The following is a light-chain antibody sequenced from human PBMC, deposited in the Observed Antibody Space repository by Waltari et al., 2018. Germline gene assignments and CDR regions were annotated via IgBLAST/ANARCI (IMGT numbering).Light chain of an antibody. Sequence: CRASQSGSRSVAWYQQEPGQAPRLLIDGASTRATGIPERFSGGGSGTDVSLTISRLEPEDFAVYYCQHYVRLPATFGQGTKVEIK. CDR2: GAS. V-gene: IGKV3-20*01. CDR3: QHYVRLPAT. J-gene: IGKJ1*01. CDR1: QSGSRSV.